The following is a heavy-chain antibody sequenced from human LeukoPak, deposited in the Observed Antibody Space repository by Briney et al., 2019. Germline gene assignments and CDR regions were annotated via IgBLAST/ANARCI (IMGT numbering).Heavy chain of an antibody. CDR1: GFTFSSYA. D-gene: IGHD2-2*01. CDR2: INVSGGST. V-gene: IGHV3-23*01. Sequence: PGGSLRPSLAASGFTFSSYAMSWVRKAPGKGLEWVSPINVSGGSTFYADSVRGRFTISRDNSKNTLYLQMNSLRAEDTAVYYCAKDQYCTSTSCYVGYWGQGTLVTVSS. CDR3: AKDQYCTSTSCYVGY. J-gene: IGHJ4*02.